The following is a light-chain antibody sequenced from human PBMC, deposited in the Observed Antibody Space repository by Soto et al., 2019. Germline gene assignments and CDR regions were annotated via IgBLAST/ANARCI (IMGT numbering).Light chain of an antibody. J-gene: IGKJ5*01. CDR3: QQYKNWPL. V-gene: IGKV3-15*01. CDR2: GAS. CDR1: HSVNSH. Sequence: IMMTQSPATLSVSPGERFTLSFRTSHSVNSHVAWYPQKPGQAPRLLLYGASTRATGIPVRFSGSGFGTEFTLTISSLQSEDFAVYYCQQYKNWPLFGQGTRLEIK.